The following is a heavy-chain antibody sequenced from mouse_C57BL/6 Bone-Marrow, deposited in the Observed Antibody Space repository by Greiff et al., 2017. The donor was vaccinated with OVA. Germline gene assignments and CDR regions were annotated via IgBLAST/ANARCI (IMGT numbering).Heavy chain of an antibody. J-gene: IGHJ3*01. V-gene: IGHV1-39*01. CDR2: INPNYGTT. Sequence: EVKLVESGPELVKPGASVKISCKASGYSFTDYNMNWVKQSNGKSLEWIGVINPNYGTTSYNQKFKGKATLTVDQSSSTAYMQLNSLTSEDSAVYYCASWGNYSNYGFAYWGQGTLVTVSA. CDR3: ASWGNYSNYGFAY. CDR1: GYSFTDYN. D-gene: IGHD2-5*01.